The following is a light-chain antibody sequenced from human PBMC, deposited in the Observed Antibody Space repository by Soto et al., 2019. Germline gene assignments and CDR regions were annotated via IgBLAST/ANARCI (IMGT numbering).Light chain of an antibody. J-gene: IGLJ2*01. Sequence: QSALTQPASVSGSPGQSITISCTGTSSDVGGYNLVSWYHQHPDKAPKLIIYEDNKRPSGVSNRFSGSKSGNTASLTISGLQAEDEADYYCCSYAGSSTFVLFGGGTKLTVL. CDR2: EDN. CDR1: SSDVGGYNL. CDR3: CSYAGSSTFVL. V-gene: IGLV2-23*02.